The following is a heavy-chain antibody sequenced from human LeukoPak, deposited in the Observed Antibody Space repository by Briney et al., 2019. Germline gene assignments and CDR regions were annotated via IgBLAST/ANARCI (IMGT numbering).Heavy chain of an antibody. Sequence: GGSLRLSCAASGFTFSSYEMNWVRQAPGKGLEWVSYISSSGSTIYYADSVKGRFTISRDNSKNTLYLQMNSLRAEDTAVYYCAKEVRAYDILTGYYTPSIDYWGQGTLVTVSS. V-gene: IGHV3-48*03. J-gene: IGHJ4*02. CDR3: AKEVRAYDILTGYYTPSIDY. CDR1: GFTFSSYE. D-gene: IGHD3-9*01. CDR2: ISSSGSTI.